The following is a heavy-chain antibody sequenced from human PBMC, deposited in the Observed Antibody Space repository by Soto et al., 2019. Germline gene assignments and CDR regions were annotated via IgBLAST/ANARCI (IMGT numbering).Heavy chain of an antibody. CDR1: GGTFSSYA. D-gene: IGHD3-3*01. CDR3: ASARPICLRFDP. J-gene: IGHJ5*02. Sequence: QVQLVQSGAEVKKPGSSVKVSCKASGGTFSSYAISWVRQAPGQGLEWMGGIIPIFGTANSAQKFQGRATITADESTSTAYMELSSLRSEDTAVYYCASARPICLRFDPWGQGTLVTVSS. V-gene: IGHV1-69*01. CDR2: IIPIFGTA.